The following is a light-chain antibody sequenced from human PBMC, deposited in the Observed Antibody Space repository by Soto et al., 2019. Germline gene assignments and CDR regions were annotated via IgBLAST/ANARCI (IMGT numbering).Light chain of an antibody. CDR1: QSVSSSY. V-gene: IGKV3-20*01. Sequence: EIVLMQSPGTLSLSPGERATLSCRASQSVSSSYLAWYQQKPGQAPRLLIYGASNRATGIPDRFSGSGSGTDFTLTISRLEPEDFAVYYCQQYGSSPLFTFGPGTKVDIK. J-gene: IGKJ3*01. CDR3: QQYGSSPLFT. CDR2: GAS.